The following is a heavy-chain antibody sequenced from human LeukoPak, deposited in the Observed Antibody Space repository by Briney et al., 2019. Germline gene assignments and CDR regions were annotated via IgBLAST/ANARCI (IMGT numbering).Heavy chain of an antibody. J-gene: IGHJ4*02. CDR2: ISAYNGNT. V-gene: IGHV1-18*01. D-gene: IGHD1-14*01. CDR1: GYSFTTYG. CDR3: ARGVEPLAANTLAY. Sequence: EASVKVSCKTSGYSFTTYGISWVRQAPGQGLEWMGWISAYNGNTNYAQKLQGRVTMTTDTSTSTAYMELRSLRSDDTAVYYCARGVEPLAANTLAYWGQGTLVTVSS.